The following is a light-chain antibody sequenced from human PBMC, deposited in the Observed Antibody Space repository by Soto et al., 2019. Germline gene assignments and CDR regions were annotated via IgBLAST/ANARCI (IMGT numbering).Light chain of an antibody. CDR1: QGISNF. CDR3: QQLNYYPLT. J-gene: IGKJ4*01. Sequence: DIQLTQSPSFLSASVGERVTIACRASQGISNFLAWYQQKAGKAPKLLIYAASTLQSGVPSRFSSSGSGTEFTLTITSVQPEDFATYYCQQLNYYPLTFGGGTKVDIK. V-gene: IGKV1-9*01. CDR2: AAS.